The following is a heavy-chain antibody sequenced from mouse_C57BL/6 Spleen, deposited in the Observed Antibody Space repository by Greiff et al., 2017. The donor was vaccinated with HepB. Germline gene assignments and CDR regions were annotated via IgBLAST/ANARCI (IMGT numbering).Heavy chain of an antibody. CDR1: GFSLTSYG. D-gene: IGHD2-2*01. CDR2: IWSGGST. J-gene: IGHJ4*01. CDR3: ARKGYGYDEYYAMDY. V-gene: IGHV2-2*01. Sequence: QVQLQQSGPGLVQPSQSLSITCTVSGFSLTSYGVHWVRQSPGKGLEWLGAIWSGGSTYYNAAFISRLSISKDNSKSHGFFKMNSLQADDTDIYYCARKGYGYDEYYAMDYWGQGTSVTVSS.